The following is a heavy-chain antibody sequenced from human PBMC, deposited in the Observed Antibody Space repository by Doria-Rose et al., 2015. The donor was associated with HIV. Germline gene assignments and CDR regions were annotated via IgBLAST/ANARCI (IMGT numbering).Heavy chain of an antibody. J-gene: IGHJ4*02. CDR2: IIPVLGMR. V-gene: IGHV1-69*04. CDR1: GGTFSRYP. Sequence: QVHIVPSGAEVKKPGSSVKVSCNASGGTFSRYPISWVRQAPGQGLEWMGRIIPVLGMRNYAQKFQGRVTITADESTSTAYIELSNLRSEDTAVYYCATTWSGYYLDYVGQGT. CDR3: ATTWSGYYLDY. D-gene: IGHD3-3*01.